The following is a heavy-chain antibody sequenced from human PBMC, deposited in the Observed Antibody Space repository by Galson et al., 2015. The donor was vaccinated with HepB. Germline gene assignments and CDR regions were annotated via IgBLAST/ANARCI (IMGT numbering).Heavy chain of an antibody. CDR1: GDTLSSYA. CDR3: GLSFYYDSSGPDAFDI. D-gene: IGHD3-22*01. V-gene: IGHV1-69*13. CDR2: IIPIFDTT. Sequence: SVKVSCKASGDTLSSYAISWVRQAPGQGLEWMAGIIPIFDTTNYAQKFQGRVTITADAATSTTYMELSSLRSEDTAVYYCGLSFYYDSSGPDAFDIWGQGRLVTVSS. J-gene: IGHJ3*02.